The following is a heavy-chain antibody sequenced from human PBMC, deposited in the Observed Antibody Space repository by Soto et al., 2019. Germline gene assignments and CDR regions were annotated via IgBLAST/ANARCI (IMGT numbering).Heavy chain of an antibody. CDR2: ISYDGSNK. V-gene: IGHV3-30*18. CDR1: GFTFSSYG. CDR3: AKEGITIFGVVTDSFDY. J-gene: IGHJ4*02. Sequence: QVQLVESGGGVVQPGRSLRLSCAASGFTFSSYGMHWVRQAPGKGLEWVAVISYDGSNKYYADSVKGRFTISRDNSKNTLYLQMNRLRAEDTSVYYCAKEGITIFGVVTDSFDYWGQGTLVTVSS. D-gene: IGHD3-3*01.